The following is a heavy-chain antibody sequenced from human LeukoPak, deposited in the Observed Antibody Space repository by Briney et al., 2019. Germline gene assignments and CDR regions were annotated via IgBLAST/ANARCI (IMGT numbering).Heavy chain of an antibody. CDR1: GFTFSSYA. Sequence: PGGSLRLSCAASGFTFSSYAMKWVRQAPGKGLEWVSAISGSTTSTNYADSVKGRFTISRDNSKNTLYLQMNSLRAEDTAVYYCARGRAPHYFDYWGQGTLVTVSS. CDR3: ARGRAPHYFDY. V-gene: IGHV3-23*01. CDR2: ISGSTTST. J-gene: IGHJ4*02.